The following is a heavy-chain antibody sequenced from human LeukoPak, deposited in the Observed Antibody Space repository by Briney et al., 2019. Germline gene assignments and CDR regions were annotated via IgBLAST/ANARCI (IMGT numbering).Heavy chain of an antibody. V-gene: IGHV1-2*02. J-gene: IGHJ6*03. CDR2: INPNSGGT. CDR1: GYTFTGYY. D-gene: IGHD2-2*01. CDR3: ARDGALTYCSSTSCLREFYYYYYYMDV. Sequence: ASVKVSCKASGYTFTGYYMHWVRQAPGQGLEWMGWINPNSGGTNYAQKFQGRVTMTRDTSISTAYMELSRLRSDDTAVYYCARDGALTYCSSTSCLREFYYYYYYMDVWGKGTTVTI.